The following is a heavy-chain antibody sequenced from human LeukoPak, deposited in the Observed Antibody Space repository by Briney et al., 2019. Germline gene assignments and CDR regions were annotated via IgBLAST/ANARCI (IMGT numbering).Heavy chain of an antibody. CDR2: INHSRST. J-gene: IGHJ4*02. CDR3: ARGWRIAVAGYYFDY. Sequence: SETLSLTCAVYGGSFSGYYWSWIRQPPGKGLEWIGEINHSRSTNYNPSLKSRVTISVDTSKNQFSLKLSSVTAADTAVYYCARGWRIAVAGYYFDYWGQGTLVTVSS. V-gene: IGHV4-34*01. D-gene: IGHD6-19*01. CDR1: GGSFSGYY.